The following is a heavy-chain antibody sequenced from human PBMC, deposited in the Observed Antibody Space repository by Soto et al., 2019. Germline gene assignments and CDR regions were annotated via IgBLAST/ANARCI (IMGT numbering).Heavy chain of an antibody. Sequence: EVQLVESGGGLVQPGGSLRLSCAASGFTFSSYDMQWVRQATGKGLEWVSAIGTAGDTYYPGSVKGRFTISRENAKNSLYLQMNSRRAGDTAVYYCARSPPGGYHYYYGMDVWAKGPRSPSP. J-gene: IGHJ6*02. CDR1: GFTFSSYD. CDR2: IGTAGDT. V-gene: IGHV3-13*04. CDR3: ARSPPGGYHYYYGMDV. D-gene: IGHD3-22*01.